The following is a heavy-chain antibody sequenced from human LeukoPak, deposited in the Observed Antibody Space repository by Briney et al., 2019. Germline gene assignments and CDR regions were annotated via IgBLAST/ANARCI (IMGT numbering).Heavy chain of an antibody. J-gene: IGHJ4*02. CDR3: ARRGGRWYSIWYYFDY. Sequence: PSETLSLTCTVSGGSISSSSYYWGWIRQPPGKGLEWIGSIYYSGSTYQNPSLKSRVTISVDTSKNQFSLKLSSVTAADTAVYYCARRGGRWYSIWYYFDYWGQGTLVTVSS. V-gene: IGHV4-39*07. CDR1: GGSISSSSYY. D-gene: IGHD1-26*01. CDR2: IYYSGST.